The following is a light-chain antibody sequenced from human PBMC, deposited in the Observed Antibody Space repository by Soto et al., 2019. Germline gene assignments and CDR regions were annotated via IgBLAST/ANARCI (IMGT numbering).Light chain of an antibody. J-gene: IGKJ2*01. CDR2: DAA. CDR1: QSISSY. V-gene: IGKV1-9*01. Sequence: DIQMTQSPSSLSASVGDRVTITCRASQSISSYLNWYQQTPGKAPILLIYDAATLQSGVPSRFSGSGSGTDFTLTISSLQPEDFATYYCQQLNSYPHTFGQGTKLEIK. CDR3: QQLNSYPHT.